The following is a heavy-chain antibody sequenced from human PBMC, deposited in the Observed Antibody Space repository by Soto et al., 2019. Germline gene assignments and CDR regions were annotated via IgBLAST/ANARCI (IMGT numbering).Heavy chain of an antibody. D-gene: IGHD6-19*01. Sequence: SVKVSCKASGFTFTSSAMQWVRQARGQRLEWIGWIVVGSGNTNYAQKFQERVTITRDMSTSTAYMELSSLRSEDTAVYYCAADSGWHYYYYGMDVWGQGTTVTVSS. CDR2: IVVGSGNT. J-gene: IGHJ6*02. V-gene: IGHV1-58*02. CDR3: AADSGWHYYYYGMDV. CDR1: GFTFTSSA.